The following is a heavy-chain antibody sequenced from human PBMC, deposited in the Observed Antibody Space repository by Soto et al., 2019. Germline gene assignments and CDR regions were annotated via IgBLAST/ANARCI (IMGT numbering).Heavy chain of an antibody. CDR1: GFTVSSNY. CDR3: ARDPGGSHGAFAN. D-gene: IGHD6-13*01. Sequence: EVQLVASGGGLVQPGGSLRLSCAASGFTVSSNYMSWVRQAPGKGLEWVSVIYSGGSTYYADSVKGRFTISRDNSKTNLYLQMKSLRADDKAVYYCARDPGGSHGAFANWGKGTMVTFSS. V-gene: IGHV3-66*01. J-gene: IGHJ3*02. CDR2: IYSGGST.